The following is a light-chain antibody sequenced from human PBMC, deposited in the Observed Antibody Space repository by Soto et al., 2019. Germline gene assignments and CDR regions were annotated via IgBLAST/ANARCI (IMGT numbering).Light chain of an antibody. CDR3: HQRQSWPRT. CDR1: QYINTR. J-gene: IGKJ1*01. Sequence: EIVLSQSPSTLSSFPGDRVTLSCRASQYINTRLAWYQHRPGQAPRLLIYQTSLRAAGIPARFSASGSGTDFTLTISDVQPEDFALYYCHQRQSWPRTFGQGTKVAIK. V-gene: IGKV3-11*01. CDR2: QTS.